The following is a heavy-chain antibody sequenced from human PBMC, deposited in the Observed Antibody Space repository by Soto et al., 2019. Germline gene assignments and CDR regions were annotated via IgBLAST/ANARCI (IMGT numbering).Heavy chain of an antibody. D-gene: IGHD4-17*01. V-gene: IGHV1-69*01. CDR1: GGTFRSYA. CDR3: ARWADYGDVPFDY. J-gene: IGHJ4*02. Sequence: QVQLVQSGAEVKKTGSSVKVSCKASGGTFRSYAISWVRQAPGQGLEWMGGIIPIFGTANYAQKFQGRVTITADESTSTAYMELSSLRSEDTAVYYCARWADYGDVPFDYWGQGTLVTVSS. CDR2: IIPIFGTA.